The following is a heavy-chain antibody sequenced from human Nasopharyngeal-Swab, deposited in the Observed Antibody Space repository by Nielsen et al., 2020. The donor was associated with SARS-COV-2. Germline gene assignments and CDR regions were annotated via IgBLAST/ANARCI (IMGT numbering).Heavy chain of an antibody. Sequence: WIRQPPGKGLEWIGYIYYSGSTYYNPSLKSRVTISVDTSKNQFSLKLSSVTAADTAVYYCARIILRTIFGVVDAFDICGQGTMVTVSS. CDR3: ARIILRTIFGVVDAFDI. D-gene: IGHD3-3*01. CDR2: IYYSGST. J-gene: IGHJ3*02. V-gene: IGHV4-31*02.